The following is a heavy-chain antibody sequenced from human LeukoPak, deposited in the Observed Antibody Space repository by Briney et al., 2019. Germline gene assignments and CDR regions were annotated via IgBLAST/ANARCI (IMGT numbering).Heavy chain of an antibody. CDR3: ARGRFRVAVVPAKWFDP. V-gene: IGHV4-34*01. D-gene: IGHD2-2*01. Sequence: SETLSLTCAVYGGSFSGYYWSWIRQPPGKGLEWIGEINHSGSTNYNPSLKSRVTISVDTSKNQFSLKLSSVTAADTAVYYCARGRFRVAVVPAKWFDPWGQGTLVTVSS. CDR2: INHSGST. J-gene: IGHJ5*02. CDR1: GGSFSGYY.